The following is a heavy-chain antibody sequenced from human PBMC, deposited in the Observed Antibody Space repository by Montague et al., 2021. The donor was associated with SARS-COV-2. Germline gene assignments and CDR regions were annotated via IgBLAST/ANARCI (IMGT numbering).Heavy chain of an antibody. V-gene: IGHV4-39*07. D-gene: IGHD1-20*01. CDR1: GGSINSSSYY. J-gene: IGHJ6*02. Sequence: SETLSLTCTVSGGSINSSSYYWGWIRQPPGKGLEWIGSIYYSGSTYYNPSLKSRITISVDTSKNQFSLKLSAVAAADTALYYCASVHGYNWNDYYYYGMDVWGQGTTVTVSS. CDR3: ASVHGYNWNDYYYYGMDV. CDR2: IYYSGST.